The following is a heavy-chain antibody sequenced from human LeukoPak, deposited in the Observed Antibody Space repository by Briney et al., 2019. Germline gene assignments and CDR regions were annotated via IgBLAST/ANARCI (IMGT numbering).Heavy chain of an antibody. CDR1: GFSFSDFG. Sequence: GGSLRLFCAASGFSFSDFGMGWVRQDPGKRLEWVSSIFGSRDSISYANSVKGRFTISRDNAENSLYLQMDSLRVEDTAVYYCTRGMDHINYAWFDPWGQGTLVIVSS. V-gene: IGHV3-21*06. CDR3: TRGMDHINYAWFDP. D-gene: IGHD4-11*01. CDR2: IFGSRDSI. J-gene: IGHJ5*02.